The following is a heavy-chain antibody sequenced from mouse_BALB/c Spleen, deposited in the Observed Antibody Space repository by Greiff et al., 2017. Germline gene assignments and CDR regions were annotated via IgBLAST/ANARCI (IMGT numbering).Heavy chain of an antibody. V-gene: IGHV1S56*01. CDR1: GYTFTSYY. CDR3: GRPYDGYLDV. CDR2: IYPGDGST. D-gene: IGHD2-3*01. J-gene: IGHJ1*01. Sequence: QVQLKESGPELVKPGASVKMSCTASGYTFTSYYIHWVKQRPGQGLEWIGWIYPGDGSTKYNEKFKGKTTLTADKSSSTAYMLLSSLTSEDAAIYFCGRPYDGYLDVWGAGTTVTVSS.